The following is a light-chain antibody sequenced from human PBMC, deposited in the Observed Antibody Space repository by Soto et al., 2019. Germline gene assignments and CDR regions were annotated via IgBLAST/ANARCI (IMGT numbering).Light chain of an antibody. V-gene: IGKV1-5*01. CDR3: QQRSNWPWT. CDR2: DAS. Sequence: DIQMTQSPSTLSASVGDRVTITCRASQSISSWLAWYQQKPGKAPKLLIYDASSLESGVPSRFSGSGSGTEFTLTISSLQPDDFAVYYCQQRSNWPWTFGQGTKVEIK. CDR1: QSISSW. J-gene: IGKJ1*01.